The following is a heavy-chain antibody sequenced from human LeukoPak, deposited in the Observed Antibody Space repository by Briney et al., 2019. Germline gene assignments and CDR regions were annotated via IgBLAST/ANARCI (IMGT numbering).Heavy chain of an antibody. V-gene: IGHV3-23*01. CDR1: GFTFSSYA. D-gene: IGHD4-17*01. CDR3: AKDRYGDYSFDY. J-gene: IGHJ4*02. CDR2: ISAGGGST. Sequence: GGSLRLSCAASGFTFSSYAMSWVRQAPGKGLEWVSAISAGGGSTYYADSVKGRFTISRDNSRNTLYLQMNSLRVEDTAVYYCAKDRYGDYSFDYWGQGTLVTVSS.